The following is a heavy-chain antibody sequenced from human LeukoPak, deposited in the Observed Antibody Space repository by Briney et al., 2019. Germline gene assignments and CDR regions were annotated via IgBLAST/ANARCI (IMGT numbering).Heavy chain of an antibody. J-gene: IGHJ4*02. CDR2: INHTGGA. CDR1: GGSISSYY. D-gene: IGHD1-1*01. Sequence: SETLSLTCTVSGGSISSYYWSWIRQSPGKGLEWIGEINHTGGAAYNPALKSRVTISLDTSKKQFSLNLRSVTAADTAIYYCASHDNADHLRHWGQGTLVTVSS. CDR3: ASHDNADHLRH. V-gene: IGHV4-34*01.